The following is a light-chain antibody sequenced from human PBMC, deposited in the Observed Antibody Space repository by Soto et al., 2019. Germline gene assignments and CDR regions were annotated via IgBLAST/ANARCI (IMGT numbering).Light chain of an antibody. CDR3: QQYENSVMYT. Sequence: EIVLTQSPATLSLSPGERATLSCRASQSVRSSFFDWYQQKPGQAPRLLIYDVSIRATGIPDRFSGSGSGTDFTLTINRLEPEDFAVYYCQQYENSVMYTFGQGTKLEIK. CDR2: DVS. CDR1: QSVRSSF. V-gene: IGKV3-20*01. J-gene: IGKJ2*01.